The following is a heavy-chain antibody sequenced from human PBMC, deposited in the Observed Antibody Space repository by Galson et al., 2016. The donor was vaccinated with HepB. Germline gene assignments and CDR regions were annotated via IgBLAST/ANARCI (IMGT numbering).Heavy chain of an antibody. CDR2: INPSGNET. CDR1: GRTFSDYY. D-gene: IGHD1-1*01. J-gene: IGHJ4*02. V-gene: IGHV1-46*01. CDR3: ATANEGFDN. Sequence: SVKVSCKASGRTFSDYYVHWLRQAPGQGLEWMGIINPSGNETTYARKLQARVTLTRDTSTNTAYMELRGLTSEDTALYYCATANEGFDNWGQGTLVTVSS.